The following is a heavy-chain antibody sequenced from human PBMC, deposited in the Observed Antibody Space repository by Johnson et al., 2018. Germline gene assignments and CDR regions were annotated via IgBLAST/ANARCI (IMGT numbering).Heavy chain of an antibody. J-gene: IGHJ6*03. D-gene: IGHD2-8*02. Sequence: VQLVESGGGLVQPGGSLRLSCAASGFTFSDYAMTWVRQAPGKGLEWVSRIDTDGSITSYADSVKGRFTISRDNAKNTQYLQMNSLRAEETAGYYCARNRGDMVLVTAMIWYMGVWGKGTTVTVSS. CDR1: GFTFSDYA. CDR2: IDTDGSIT. V-gene: IGHV3-74*02. CDR3: ARNRGDMVLVTAMIWYMGV.